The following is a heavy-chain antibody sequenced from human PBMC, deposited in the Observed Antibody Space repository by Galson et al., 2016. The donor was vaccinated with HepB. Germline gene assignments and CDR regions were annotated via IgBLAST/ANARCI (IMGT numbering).Heavy chain of an antibody. V-gene: IGHV4-59*11. CDR1: GGSISGHY. D-gene: IGHD1-26*01. Sequence: SETLSLTCTVSGGSISGHYWSWIRQSPGKGLEWIGYFYPGGNTYNNPSLESRVTMSVDASKNQFSLKLMSVTAADTAVYYCTREIQDRGYFQDWGQGALVTVST. CDR3: TREIQDRGYFQD. J-gene: IGHJ1*01. CDR2: FYPGGNT.